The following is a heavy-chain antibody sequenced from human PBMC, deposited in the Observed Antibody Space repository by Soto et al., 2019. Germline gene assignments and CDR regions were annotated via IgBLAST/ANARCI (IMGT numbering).Heavy chain of an antibody. CDR3: ARDRSPPPPIARIFYGMDV. V-gene: IGHV3-13*01. CDR1: GFTFSSYD. CDR2: IGTADDI. Sequence: GGSLRLSCAASGFTFSSYDMHWVRQAIGKGLEWVSGIGTADDIYYADSVKGRFTISRDNAKNSLYLQMNSLRAEDTAVYYCARDRSPPPPIARIFYGMDVWGQGTTVTVSS. J-gene: IGHJ6*02. D-gene: IGHD6-13*01.